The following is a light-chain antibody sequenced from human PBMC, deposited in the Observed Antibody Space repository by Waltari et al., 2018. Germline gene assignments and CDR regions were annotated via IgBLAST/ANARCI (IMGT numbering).Light chain of an antibody. CDR2: DAS. CDR3: QQRSNWPPT. J-gene: IGKJ1*01. V-gene: IGKV3-11*01. Sequence: DIVFIQSPATMYLSPGERATLSCRASQSVSSYLAWYQQKPGQAPRLLIYDASNRATGIPARFSVSGSGTDFTLTISSLEPEDFAVYYCQQRSNWPPTFGQGTKVEIK. CDR1: QSVSSY.